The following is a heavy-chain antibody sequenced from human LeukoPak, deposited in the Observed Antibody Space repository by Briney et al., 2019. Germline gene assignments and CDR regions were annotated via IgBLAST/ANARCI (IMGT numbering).Heavy chain of an antibody. CDR1: GYTFTGYY. Sequence: ASVKVSCKASGYTFTGYYMHWVRQAPGQGLEWMGWINPNSGGTNYAQKFQGRVTMTRDTSISTAYMELSRLRSDDTAVYYCARDKWLRSSDYYGMDVWGQGTTVTVSS. CDR2: INPNSGGT. D-gene: IGHD5-12*01. J-gene: IGHJ6*02. CDR3: ARDKWLRSSDYYGMDV. V-gene: IGHV1-2*02.